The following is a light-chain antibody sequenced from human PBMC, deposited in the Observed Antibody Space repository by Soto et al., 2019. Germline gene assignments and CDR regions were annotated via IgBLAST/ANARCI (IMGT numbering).Light chain of an antibody. CDR1: SSDVGGYNY. J-gene: IGLJ2*01. CDR3: SSYTSSSTLR. V-gene: IGLV2-14*01. Sequence: QSALTQPASVSGSPGQSITISCTGTSSDVGGYNYVSWYQQHPGKAHKLMIYDVSNRPSGVSNRFSGSKSGNTASLTISGRQAEDEDDYYGSSYTSSSTLRFGGGTKVTVL. CDR2: DVS.